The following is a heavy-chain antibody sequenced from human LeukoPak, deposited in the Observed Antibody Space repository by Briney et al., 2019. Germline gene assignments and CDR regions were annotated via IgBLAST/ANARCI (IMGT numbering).Heavy chain of an antibody. D-gene: IGHD2-8*01. J-gene: IGHJ3*02. CDR1: GFSVGGNY. CDR3: ARDRRRLRGQNGDGDAFDI. V-gene: IGHV3-53*01. Sequence: GGSLRLSCTASGFSVGGNYISWVRQAPGKGLEWVSIFYIDGRAFHAASVEGRFTMSRDISENSVDLQMNGLRAEDTAVYFCARDRRRLRGQNGDGDAFDIWGQGTRVTVSS. CDR2: FYIDGRA.